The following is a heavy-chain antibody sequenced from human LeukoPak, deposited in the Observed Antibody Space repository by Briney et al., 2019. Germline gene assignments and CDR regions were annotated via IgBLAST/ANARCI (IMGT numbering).Heavy chain of an antibody. D-gene: IGHD3-3*01. CDR3: ARGSRSGSRPPRYYFDY. Sequence: PSETLSLTCTVSGDSISSGDYYWSWIRQPPGKGLEWIGYIYYSGSTNYNPSLKSRVTISVDTSKNQFSLKLSSVTAADTAVYYCARGSRSGSRPPRYYFDYWGQGTLVTVSS. V-gene: IGHV4-61*08. CDR2: IYYSGST. CDR1: GDSISSGDYY. J-gene: IGHJ4*02.